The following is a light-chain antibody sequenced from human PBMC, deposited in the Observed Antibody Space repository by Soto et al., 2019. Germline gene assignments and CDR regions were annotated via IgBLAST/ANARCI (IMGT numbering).Light chain of an antibody. Sequence: DIGMTQTPLSSPVTLGQPASISCRSSQSLVHSDGNTYLSWLQQRPGQPPRLLIYKISNRFSGVPDRCRGRGAGTDFTLKISMVEAEADGVYYCMQATHVPPGYTFGQGTKLEIK. CDR1: QSLVHSDGNTY. CDR2: KIS. V-gene: IGKV2-24*01. J-gene: IGKJ2*01. CDR3: MQATHVPPGYT.